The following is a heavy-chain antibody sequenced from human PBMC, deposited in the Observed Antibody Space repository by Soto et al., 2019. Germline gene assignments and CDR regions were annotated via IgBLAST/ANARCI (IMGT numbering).Heavy chain of an antibody. Sequence: SVKVSCKASGDTFTSYSINWVRQAPGQGLEWMGWIIPIFGTANYAQKFQGRVTITADESTSTAYMELSSLRSADTAVYYCARGDGGGGHVLNDYWGQGTLVTVSS. CDR3: ARGDGGGGHVLNDY. J-gene: IGHJ4*02. D-gene: IGHD5-12*01. V-gene: IGHV1-69*13. CDR1: GDTFTSYS. CDR2: IIPIFGTA.